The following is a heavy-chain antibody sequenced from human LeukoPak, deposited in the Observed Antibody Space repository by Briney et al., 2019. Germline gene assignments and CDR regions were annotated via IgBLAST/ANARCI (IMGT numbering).Heavy chain of an antibody. J-gene: IGHJ4*02. Sequence: ASVKVSCKVSGYTLTELSMHWVRQAPGKGLEWMGGFDPEDGETIYAQKFQGRVTMTEDTSTDTAYMELSSLRSEDTAVYYCATWTEGLQLVGGFDYWGQGTLVTVSS. CDR1: GYTLTELS. CDR2: FDPEDGET. V-gene: IGHV1-24*01. D-gene: IGHD6-13*01. CDR3: ATWTEGLQLVGGFDY.